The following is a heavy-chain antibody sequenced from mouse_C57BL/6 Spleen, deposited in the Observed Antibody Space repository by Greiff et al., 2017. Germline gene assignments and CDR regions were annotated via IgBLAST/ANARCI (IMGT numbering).Heavy chain of an antibody. D-gene: IGHD2-5*01. J-gene: IGHJ2*01. Sequence: EVNLVESGGGLVKPGGSLKLSCAASGFTFSSYTMSWVRQTPEKRLEWVATISGGGGNTYYPDSVKGRFTISRDNAKNTLYLQMSSLMSEDTALYYCARQSNCVGYFDYWGQGTTLTVSS. CDR2: ISGGGGNT. CDR1: GFTFSSYT. CDR3: ARQSNCVGYFDY. V-gene: IGHV5-9*01.